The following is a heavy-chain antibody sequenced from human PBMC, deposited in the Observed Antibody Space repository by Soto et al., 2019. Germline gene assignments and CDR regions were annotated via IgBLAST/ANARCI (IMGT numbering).Heavy chain of an antibody. D-gene: IGHD3-9*01. J-gene: IGHJ4*02. CDR1: GFTFSSYG. CDR3: AKDDDSFTGHSGLGY. CDR2: IWYDGSNK. V-gene: IGHV3-30*02. Sequence: PGGSLRLSCAASGFTFSSYGMHWVRQAPGKGLEWVAVIWYDGSNKYYADSVKGRFTISRDNSKNTLYLQMNSLRAEDTAVYYFAKDDDSFTGHSGLGYWGQGTLVTVSS.